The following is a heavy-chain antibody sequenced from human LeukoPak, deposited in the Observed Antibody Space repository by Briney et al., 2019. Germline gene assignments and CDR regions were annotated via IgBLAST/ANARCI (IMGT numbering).Heavy chain of an antibody. CDR1: GGSISSSSYY. CDR3: ARTSSSSWSYGMDV. Sequence: SETLSLTCTVSGGSISSSSYYWGWIRQPPGKGLEWIGSIYYSGSTYYNPSLKSRVTMSVDTSKNQFSLKLSSVTAADTAVYYCARTSSSSWSYGMDVWGQGTTVTVSS. D-gene: IGHD6-13*01. CDR2: IYYSGST. V-gene: IGHV4-39*07. J-gene: IGHJ6*02.